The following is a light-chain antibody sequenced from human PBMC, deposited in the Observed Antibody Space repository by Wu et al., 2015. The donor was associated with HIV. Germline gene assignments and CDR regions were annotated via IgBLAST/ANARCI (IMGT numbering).Light chain of an antibody. CDR3: QQYNSYSWT. CDR2: KAS. J-gene: IGKJ1*01. V-gene: IGKV1-5*03. Sequence: DIQMTQSPSTLSASVGDRVTITCRASQSISDWLAWFQQKPGKAPKLLIYKASILESGVPSRFSGSGSGTEFTLTISSLQPDDFATYYCQQYNSYSWTFGQGTKGGNQT. CDR1: QSISDW.